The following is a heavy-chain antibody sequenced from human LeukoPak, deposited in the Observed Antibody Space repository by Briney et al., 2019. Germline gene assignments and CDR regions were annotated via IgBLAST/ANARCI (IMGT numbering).Heavy chain of an antibody. CDR3: AREDIVVVPAAPVFDL. CDR1: GYSISSGYY. D-gene: IGHD2-2*01. Sequence: SETLSLTCTVSGYSISSGYYWGWIRQPPGKGLEWIGSIYHSGSTYYNPSLKSRVTISVDTSKNQFSLKLSSVTAADTAVYYCAREDIVVVPAAPVFDLWGRGTLVTVSS. V-gene: IGHV4-38-2*02. CDR2: IYHSGST. J-gene: IGHJ2*01.